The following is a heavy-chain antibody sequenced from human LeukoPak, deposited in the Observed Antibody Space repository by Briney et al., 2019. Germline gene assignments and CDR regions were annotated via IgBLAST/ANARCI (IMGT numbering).Heavy chain of an antibody. V-gene: IGHV1-3*01. CDR2: INAGNGNT. Sequence: ASVKVSCKASGYTFTSYAMHWVRQAPGQRLEWMGWINAGNGNTKYSQKFQGRVTITRDTSASTAYMELSSLRSEDTAVYYCARDRGQRRGPPPGNNWFDPWGQGTLVTVSS. CDR3: ARDRGQRRGPPPGNNWFDP. CDR1: GYTFTSYA. D-gene: IGHD3-10*01. J-gene: IGHJ5*02.